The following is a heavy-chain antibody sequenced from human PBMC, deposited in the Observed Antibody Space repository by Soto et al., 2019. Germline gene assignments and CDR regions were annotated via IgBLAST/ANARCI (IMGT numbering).Heavy chain of an antibody. J-gene: IGHJ4*02. CDR1: GFTFSSYG. CDR2: ISYDGSNK. Sequence: PGGSLRLSCAASGFTFSSYGMHWVRQAPGKGLEWVAVISYDGSNKYYADSVKGRFTISRDNSKNTLYLQMNSLRAEDTAVYYCARDTRFGELSEFYWGQGTLVTVSS. CDR3: ARDTRFGELSEFY. D-gene: IGHD3-10*01. V-gene: IGHV3-30*03.